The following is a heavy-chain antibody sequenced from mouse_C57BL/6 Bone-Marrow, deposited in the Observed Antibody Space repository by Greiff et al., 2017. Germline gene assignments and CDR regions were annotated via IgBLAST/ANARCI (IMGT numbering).Heavy chain of an antibody. D-gene: IGHD1-1*01. CDR2: IRSKSSNYAT. J-gene: IGHJ4*01. V-gene: IGHV10-3*01. Sequence: EVKVVESGGGLVQPKGSLKLSCAASGFTFNTYAMHWVRQAPGKGLEWVARIRSKSSNYATYYADSVKDRFTISRDDSQSMLYLQMNNLKTEDTAMYYCVRDSPLLNYGSSQDYWGQGTSVTVSS. CDR1: GFTFNTYA. CDR3: VRDSPLLNYGSSQDY.